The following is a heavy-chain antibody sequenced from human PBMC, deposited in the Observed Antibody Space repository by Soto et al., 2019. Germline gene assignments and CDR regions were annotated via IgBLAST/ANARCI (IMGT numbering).Heavy chain of an antibody. CDR1: GFTFSSYW. CDR3: AREDSGSYREAYYYYGMDV. V-gene: IGHV3-7*04. D-gene: IGHD1-26*01. J-gene: IGHJ6*02. CDR2: IKQEGSEK. Sequence: GGSLRLSCAASGFTFSSYWMSWVRQAPGKGLEWVANIKQEGSEKYYVDSVKGRFTISREKAKNSLYLQMNSLRAEDTAVYYCAREDSGSYREAYYYYGMDVWGQGTTVTVSS.